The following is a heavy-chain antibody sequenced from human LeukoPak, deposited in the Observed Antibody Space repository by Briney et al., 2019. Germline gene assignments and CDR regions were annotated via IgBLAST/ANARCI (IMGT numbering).Heavy chain of an antibody. CDR1: GGSLTSYY. CDR3: ARDVRPLLHAFDI. J-gene: IGHJ3*02. V-gene: IGHV4-59*01. Sequence: SETLSLTCTVSGGSLTSYYWSWIRQPPGKGLEWIGYIYCSVSPNSDSTNYSPSLKSRVTISVDTSKIHLSLNLSSVTAADTAVYYCARDVRPLLHAFDIWGQGTMVTVSS. CDR2: IYCSVSPNSDST.